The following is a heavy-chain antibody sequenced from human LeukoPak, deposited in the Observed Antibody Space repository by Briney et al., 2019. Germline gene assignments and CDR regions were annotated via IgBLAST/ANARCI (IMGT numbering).Heavy chain of an antibody. CDR3: ARVTLTSGAAIDI. CDR1: CGSISSDDYY. Sequence: SQTLSLTCTVSCGSISSDDYYWSWIRQHPGKGLEWIGYIYHSGKPYYNPSLKSRIIMSIDTSENQFSLKLSSVTAADTAMYYCARVTLTSGAAIDIWGQGTVVTVSS. V-gene: IGHV4-31*03. J-gene: IGHJ3*02. D-gene: IGHD1-14*01. CDR2: IYHSGKP.